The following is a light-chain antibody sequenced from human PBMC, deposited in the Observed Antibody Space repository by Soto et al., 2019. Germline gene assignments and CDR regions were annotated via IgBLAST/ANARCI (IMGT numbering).Light chain of an antibody. V-gene: IGKV3-20*01. J-gene: IGKJ1*01. CDR2: GAS. Sequence: EFVCTQSPGTLSLSPGERATLSCRASQSVSNNYLAWYQQKPGQAPRLLIYGASNRATGIPDRCSGSGSGTDFTLTSSRLEPEDFAVYYCQQYGSSGTFGQGTKVDIK. CDR1: QSVSNNY. CDR3: QQYGSSGT.